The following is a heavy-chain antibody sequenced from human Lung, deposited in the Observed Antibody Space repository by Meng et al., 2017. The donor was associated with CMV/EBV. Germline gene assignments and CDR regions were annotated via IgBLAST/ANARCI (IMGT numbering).Heavy chain of an antibody. J-gene: IGHJ4*02. CDR1: GGSSSVRPW. V-gene: IGHV4-4*01. Sequence: LTCPVTGGSSSVRPWWHWVRQPPGKGLEWIGEIWHGGNTNYNVTLKSRVTLSIDKSNNQFSLKLNSVTAADTAVYFCARGELALGFDSWGQGILVTVSS. CDR3: ARGELALGFDS. CDR2: IWHGGNT. D-gene: IGHD1-7*01.